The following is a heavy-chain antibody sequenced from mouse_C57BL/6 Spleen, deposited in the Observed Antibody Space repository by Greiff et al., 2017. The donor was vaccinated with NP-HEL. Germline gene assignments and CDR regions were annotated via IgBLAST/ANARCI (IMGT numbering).Heavy chain of an antibody. CDR1: GYTFTSYR. CDR2: IDSSDSYT. D-gene: IGHD2-3*01. Sequence: QVQLQQPGAELVMPGDSVKLSCKASGYTFTSYRMHWVKQRPGQGLEWIGEIDSSDSYTNYNPKFKGKSTLTVDKSSSTAYMLLISLTSEYSAVYDCARGEIYDGYHMYFDYWGQGTTLTVSS. CDR3: ARGEIYDGYHMYFDY. J-gene: IGHJ2*01. V-gene: IGHV1-69*01.